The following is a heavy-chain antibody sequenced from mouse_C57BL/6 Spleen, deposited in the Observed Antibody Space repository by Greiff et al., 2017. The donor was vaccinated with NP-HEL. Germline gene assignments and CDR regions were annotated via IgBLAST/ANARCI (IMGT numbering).Heavy chain of an antibody. J-gene: IGHJ3*01. V-gene: IGHV1-26*01. CDR3: ACDGYYGAY. D-gene: IGHD2-3*01. CDR1: GYTFTDYY. CDR2: INPNNGGT. Sequence: EVQLQQSGPELVKPGASVKISCKASGYTFTDYYMNWVKQSHGKSLEWIGDINPNNGGTSYNQKFKGKATLTVDKSSSTAYMELRSLTSEDSAVYYWACDGYYGAYWGQGTLVTVSA.